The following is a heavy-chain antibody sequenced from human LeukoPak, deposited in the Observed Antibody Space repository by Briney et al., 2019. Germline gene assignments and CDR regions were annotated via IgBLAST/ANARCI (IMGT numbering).Heavy chain of an antibody. CDR1: GFPFIDAW. CDR2: ISGSAGNT. D-gene: IGHD4-11*01. Sequence: PGGSLRLSCAASGFPFIDAWMSWVRQAPGKGLEWVSSISGSAGNTYYADSVKGRFTISRDTSQTTLYLQMNSPTAEDTAVYYCAKVGSTVTSYYYYYMDVWGKGTMVSVSS. V-gene: IGHV3-23*01. CDR3: AKVGSTVTSYYYYYMDV. J-gene: IGHJ6*03.